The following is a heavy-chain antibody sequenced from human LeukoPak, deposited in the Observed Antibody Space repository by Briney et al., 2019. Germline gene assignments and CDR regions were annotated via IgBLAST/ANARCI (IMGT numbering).Heavy chain of an antibody. D-gene: IGHD3-9*01. J-gene: IGHJ4*02. CDR1: GYTFTSYY. CDR3: ARAPILTSYYIGIFDY. Sequence: ASVKVSCKASGYTFTSYYMHWVRQAPGQGLEWMGIINPSGGSTNYAQKLQGRVTMTTDTSTSTAYMELRSLRSDDTAVYYCARAPILTSYYIGIFDYWGQGTLVTVSS. V-gene: IGHV1-46*01. CDR2: INPSGGST.